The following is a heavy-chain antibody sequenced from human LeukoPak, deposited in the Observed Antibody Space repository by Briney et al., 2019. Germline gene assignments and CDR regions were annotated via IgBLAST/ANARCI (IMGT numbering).Heavy chain of an antibody. CDR3: AKGTAAGISTGVSASWWSPYYYYYGMDV. CDR1: GFTFDDYA. V-gene: IGHV3-9*01. Sequence: GRSLRLSCAASGFTFDDYAMHWVRQAPGKGLEGVSGISWNTGSIVYADSVKGRFTISRDNAKNSLYLQMNSLRAEDTALYYCAKGTAAGISTGVSASWWSPYYYYYGMDVWGQGTTVTVSS. D-gene: IGHD6-13*01. CDR2: ISWNTGSI. J-gene: IGHJ6*02.